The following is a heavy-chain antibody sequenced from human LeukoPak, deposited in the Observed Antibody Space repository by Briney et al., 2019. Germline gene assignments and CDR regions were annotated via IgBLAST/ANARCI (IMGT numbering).Heavy chain of an antibody. CDR1: GFTFSSYS. D-gene: IGHD5-18*01. CDR3: ARERGYSYGYADY. CDR2: ISSSSSYI. V-gene: IGHV3-21*01. J-gene: IGHJ4*02. Sequence: PGGSLRLSCAASGFTFSSYSMNWVRQAPGKGLEWVSSISSSSSYIYYADSVKGRFTISRDNAKNSLYLQMNNLRAEDTAVYYCARERGYSYGYADYWGQGTLVTVSS.